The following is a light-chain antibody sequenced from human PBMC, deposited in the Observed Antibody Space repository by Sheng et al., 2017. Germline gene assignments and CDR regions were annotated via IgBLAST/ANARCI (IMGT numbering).Light chain of an antibody. J-gene: IGLJ3*02. CDR1: SSNVGKNY. Sequence: QSGLTQPPSVSAAPGQKVTVSCSGSSSNVGKNYVSWYQQLPGRAPKLLIYDNDKRPSGIPDRFSGSKSGTSATLGITGLQTGDEADYYCGTWDSSLITWVFGGGTKLTVL. CDR2: DND. CDR3: GTWDSSLITWV. V-gene: IGLV1-51*01.